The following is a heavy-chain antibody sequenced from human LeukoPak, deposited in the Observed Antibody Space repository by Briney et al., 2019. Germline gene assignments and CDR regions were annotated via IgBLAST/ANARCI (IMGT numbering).Heavy chain of an antibody. V-gene: IGHV3-23*01. Sequence: GGSLRLSCAASGFTFSTYAITWVRKGQGPGLEWVSAIRPDGDRTYYTDSVRGRFTISRDNSRDTVYLQVNSLRVEDTAVYYCAREQSGTRGWYTVDYWGQGTLVTVSS. CDR2: IRPDGDRT. D-gene: IGHD6-19*01. CDR1: GFTFSTYA. CDR3: AREQSGTRGWYTVDY. J-gene: IGHJ4*02.